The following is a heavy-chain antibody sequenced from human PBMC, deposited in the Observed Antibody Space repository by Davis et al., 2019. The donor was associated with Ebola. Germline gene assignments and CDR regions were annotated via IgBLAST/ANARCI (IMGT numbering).Heavy chain of an antibody. J-gene: IGHJ4*02. Sequence: GESLKISCAASGFTFSSYWMSWVRQAPGKGLEWVSGISGSGGSTYYADSVKGRFTISRDNSKNTLYLQMNSLRVEDTAVYYCAKSRIAAAVLQHFDYWGQGTLVTVSS. D-gene: IGHD6-13*01. CDR1: GFTFSSYW. CDR2: ISGSGGST. V-gene: IGHV3-23*01. CDR3: AKSRIAAAVLQHFDY.